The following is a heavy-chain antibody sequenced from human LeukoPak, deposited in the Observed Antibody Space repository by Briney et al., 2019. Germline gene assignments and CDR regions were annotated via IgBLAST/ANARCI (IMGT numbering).Heavy chain of an antibody. V-gene: IGHV4-61*02. CDR1: GGSISSGSYY. D-gene: IGHD3-22*01. Sequence: SETLSLTCTVSGGSISSGSYYWSWIRQPAGKGLEWIGRIYTSGSTHYNPSLKSRVTISVDTSKNQFSLKLSSVTAADTAVYYCARDRYYYDSSGYYRLDYWGQGTLVTVSS. J-gene: IGHJ4*02. CDR2: IYTSGST. CDR3: ARDRYYYDSSGYYRLDY.